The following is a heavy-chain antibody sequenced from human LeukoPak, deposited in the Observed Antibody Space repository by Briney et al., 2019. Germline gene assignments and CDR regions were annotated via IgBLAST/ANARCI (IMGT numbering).Heavy chain of an antibody. J-gene: IGHJ4*02. D-gene: IGHD1-26*01. CDR2: ISRSSSYI. CDR1: GFTLSSYS. Sequence: GGSLRLSGAASGFTLSSYSMNWVRQAPGKGLKWVSFISRSSSYISYVESVKGRFTISRDNAKNSLYLQMNSLRAEDTAVYYCARVSESGRFSGSYDYWGLGTLITVSS. V-gene: IGHV3-21*03. CDR3: ARVSESGRFSGSYDY.